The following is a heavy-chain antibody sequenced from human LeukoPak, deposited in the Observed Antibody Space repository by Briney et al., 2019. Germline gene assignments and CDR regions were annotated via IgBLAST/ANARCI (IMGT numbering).Heavy chain of an antibody. CDR2: IYYSGST. CDR1: GGSISSGGYS. D-gene: IGHD6-6*01. V-gene: IGHV4-30-4*07. J-gene: IGHJ4*02. Sequence: PSETLSLTCAVSGGSISSGGYSWSWIRQPPGKGLEWIGYIYYSGSTYYNPSLKSRVTISVDTSKNQFSLKLSSVTAADTAVYYCARDPSPYSSSPGDYWGQGTLVTVSS. CDR3: ARDPSPYSSSPGDY.